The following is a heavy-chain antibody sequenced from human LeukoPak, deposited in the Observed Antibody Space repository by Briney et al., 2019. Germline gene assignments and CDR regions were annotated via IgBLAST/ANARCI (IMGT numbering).Heavy chain of an antibody. J-gene: IGHJ4*02. CDR3: AREGRVDSAVVIFDY. D-gene: IGHD5-18*01. CDR2: INPNSGGT. CDR1: GYTFTGYY. Sequence: ASVKVSCKASGYTFTGYYLHWVREAPGQGLEWKGWINPNSGGTNYAQKFQGRVTMTRDTSISTAYMELRRLRSDDTSVYYCAREGRVDSAVVIFDYWGQGTLVTVSS. V-gene: IGHV1-2*02.